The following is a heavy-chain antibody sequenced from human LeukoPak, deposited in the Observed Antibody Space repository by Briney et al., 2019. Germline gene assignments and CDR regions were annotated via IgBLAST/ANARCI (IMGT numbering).Heavy chain of an antibody. Sequence: GGSLRLSCAASGFTFTSYAMSWVRQAPGKGLEWVSTISGTGTYTFYADSVKGRFTISRDISTNTVYLQMNSLRVEDTAIYHCAKEGGLHIVGAIRPYYFDSWGQGALVTISS. CDR2: ISGTGTYT. CDR3: AKEGGLHIVGAIRPYYFDS. J-gene: IGHJ4*02. D-gene: IGHD2-21*01. CDR1: GFTFTSYA. V-gene: IGHV3-23*01.